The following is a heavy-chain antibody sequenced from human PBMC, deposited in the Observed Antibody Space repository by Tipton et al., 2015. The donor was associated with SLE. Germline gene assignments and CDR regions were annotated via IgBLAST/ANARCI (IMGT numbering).Heavy chain of an antibody. CDR1: GGSFSDYY. Sequence: TLSLTCSVYGGSFSDYYWTWIRQPPGKGLEWIGAINHSGSTSYNPSLQSRVTTSIDASKNQFSLRLRSVTAADTAVYYCAREGSSTWYWYFDLWGRGTPVTVSS. CDR3: AREGSSTWYWYFDL. V-gene: IGHV4-34*01. D-gene: IGHD2-2*01. J-gene: IGHJ2*01. CDR2: INHSGST.